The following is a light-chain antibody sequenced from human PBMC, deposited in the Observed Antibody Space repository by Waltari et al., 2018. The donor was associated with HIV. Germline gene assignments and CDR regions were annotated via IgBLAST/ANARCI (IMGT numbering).Light chain of an antibody. CDR1: SSNIGNNY. V-gene: IGLV1-51*01. CDR2: ANK. Sequence: QSVLTQPPSVSAAPGQKVTISCSGISSNIGNNYVSWYQHLPGTAPKLLIYANKKRPSGIPDRCSGSKSGTSATLGITGLQTGDEAYYYCGTWDSSLSVNWVVGGGTKLTVL. CDR3: GTWDSSLSVNWV. J-gene: IGLJ3*02.